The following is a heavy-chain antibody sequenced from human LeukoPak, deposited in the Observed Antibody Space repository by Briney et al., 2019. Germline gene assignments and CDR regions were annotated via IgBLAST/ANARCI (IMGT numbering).Heavy chain of an antibody. CDR1: GFTFNSYW. V-gene: IGHV3-7*01. D-gene: IGHD3-9*01. J-gene: IGHJ1*01. Sequence: GGSLRLSCAASGFTFNSYWMSWVRQAPGKGLEWVANIKQDGSEKYYVDSVKGRFTISRDNAKNSLYLQMNSLRAGDTAVYYCARDILTGSQSRFQHWGQGTLVTVSS. CDR3: ARDILTGSQSRFQH. CDR2: IKQDGSEK.